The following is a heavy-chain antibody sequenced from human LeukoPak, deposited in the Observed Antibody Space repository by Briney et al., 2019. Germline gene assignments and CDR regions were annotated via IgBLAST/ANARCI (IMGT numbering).Heavy chain of an antibody. V-gene: IGHV3-15*01. D-gene: IGHD4-17*01. Sequence: KAGGSLRLSCAASGFTFSNAWMSWVRQAPGKGLEWVGRIKSKTDGCTTDYAAPVKGRFTISRDDSKNTLYLQMNSLKTEDTAVYYCTTDVDVRPVTTLGGGYYYYMDVWGKGTTVTISS. CDR3: TTDVDVRPVTTLGGGYYYYMDV. J-gene: IGHJ6*03. CDR2: IKSKTDGCTT. CDR1: GFTFSNAW.